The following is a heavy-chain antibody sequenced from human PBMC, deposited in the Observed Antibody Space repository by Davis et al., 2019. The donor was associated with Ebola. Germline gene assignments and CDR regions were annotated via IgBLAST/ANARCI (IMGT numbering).Heavy chain of an antibody. CDR3: ARDNDYGMDV. J-gene: IGHJ6*02. D-gene: IGHD2-8*01. CDR1: GGSISSSN. Sequence: PSETLSLTCAVSGGSISSSNWWSWVRQPPGKGLEWVAVISYDGSNKYYADSVKGRFTISRDNSKNTLYLQMNSLRAEDTAVYYCARDNDYGMDVWGQGTTVTVSS. V-gene: IGHV3-30-3*01. CDR2: ISYDGSNK.